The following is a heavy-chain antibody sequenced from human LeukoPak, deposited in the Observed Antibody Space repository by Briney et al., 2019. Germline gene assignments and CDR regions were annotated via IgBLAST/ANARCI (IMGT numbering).Heavy chain of an antibody. D-gene: IGHD6-13*01. Sequence: ASVKVSCKASGYTFIGYYMHWVRQAPGQGLEWMGWVNPNSAATKYPQEFQGRVTMTRDTSISTAYMELSGLRSDDTAVYYCARDQQHLDFDYWGQGTLVTVSS. V-gene: IGHV1-2*02. CDR3: ARDQQHLDFDY. CDR2: VNPNSAAT. J-gene: IGHJ4*02. CDR1: GYTFIGYY.